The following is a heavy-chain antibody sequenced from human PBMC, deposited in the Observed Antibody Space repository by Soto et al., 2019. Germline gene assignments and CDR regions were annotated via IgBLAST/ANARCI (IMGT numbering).Heavy chain of an antibody. D-gene: IGHD3-10*01. J-gene: IGHJ5*02. CDR1: GYSFADYW. Sequence: EVHLVQSGAEMKKPGESLTISCKTSGYSFADYWISWVRQMPGKGLEWMAKIDPTDSYINYSPSFEGHVTISADKSISTVYLRWSSLTASDTAMYYCARQWGFGELGGYNSFDPWGQGTLVTVSS. CDR3: ARQWGFGELGGYNSFDP. V-gene: IGHV5-10-1*03. CDR2: IDPTDSYI.